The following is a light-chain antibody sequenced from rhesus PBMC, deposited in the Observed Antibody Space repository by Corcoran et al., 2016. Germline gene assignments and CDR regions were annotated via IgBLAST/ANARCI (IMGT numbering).Light chain of an antibody. CDR2: EAS. CDR1: QGITND. V-gene: IGKV1-25*01. J-gene: IGKJ2*01. CDR3: QRYYSTPYT. Sequence: DIQMTQSPSSLSASVGDRVTITCRASQGITNDLAWYQQKPGETSKLLIYEASSLQSGIPSRFRGSGSGTAFTLTISNLQSEDFATYYCQRYYSTPYTFGQGTKVEIK.